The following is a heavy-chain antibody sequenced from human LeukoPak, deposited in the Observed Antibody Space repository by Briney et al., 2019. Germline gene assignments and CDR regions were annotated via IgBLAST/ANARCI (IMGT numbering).Heavy chain of an antibody. D-gene: IGHD3-3*01. CDR3: ATDRGWRTSGYYLYYFEY. CDR2: IKHDESEK. V-gene: IGHV3-7*01. Sequence: PGGSLRLSCAASGFIFTGYFMSWVRQAPGEGLEWVASIKHDESEKYYVDSVRGRFTISRDNTKNLLYLQMSSLRAEDTAVYYCATDRGWRTSGYYLYYFEYWGQGTLVTFSS. CDR1: GFIFTGYF. J-gene: IGHJ4*02.